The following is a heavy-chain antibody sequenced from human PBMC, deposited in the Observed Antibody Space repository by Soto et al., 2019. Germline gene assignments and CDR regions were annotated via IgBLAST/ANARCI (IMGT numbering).Heavy chain of an antibody. CDR1: GCSLRRSSYY. V-gene: IGHV4-39*01. D-gene: IGHD3-22*01. CDR3: ARLVYDSSGYRPG. J-gene: IGHJ4*02. Sequence: PSETLFPTCPVSGCSLRRSSYYWGWVRPPPGKGLGWVGGIYYSGSTHHNPSLKNRVTLSVDTSKNQFSLKLSSVTAADTAVYYCARLVYDSSGYRPGWGQGTLVTVSS. CDR2: IYYSGST.